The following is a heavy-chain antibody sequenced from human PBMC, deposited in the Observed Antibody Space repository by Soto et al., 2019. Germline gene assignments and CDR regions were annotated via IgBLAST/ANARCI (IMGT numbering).Heavy chain of an antibody. CDR2: ISYDGSNK. CDR3: AKGHQQLDPNWFDP. J-gene: IGHJ5*02. V-gene: IGHV3-30*18. D-gene: IGHD6-13*01. CDR1: GFTFSSYG. Sequence: PGGSLRLSCAASGFTFSSYGMHWVRQAPGKGLEWVAVISYDGSNKYYADSVKGRFTISRDNSKNTLYLQMNSLRAEDTAVYYCAKGHQQLDPNWFDPWGQGTLVTVSS.